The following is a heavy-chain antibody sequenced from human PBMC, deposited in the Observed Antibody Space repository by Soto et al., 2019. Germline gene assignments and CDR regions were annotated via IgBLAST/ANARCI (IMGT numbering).Heavy chain of an antibody. J-gene: IGHJ4*02. CDR3: ARSGDSLRGGGSD. D-gene: IGHD1-26*01. CDR1: GGTFSSYA. CDR2: IIPMFGTA. Sequence: QVQLVQSGAEVKKPGSSVKVSCKTSGGTFSSYAISWVRQAPGRGLEWMGGIIPMFGTANYAQKFQGRVTITADKSTSTAYMELSSLRSEDTAVYYCARSGDSLRGGGSDWGQGTLVTVSS. V-gene: IGHV1-69*06.